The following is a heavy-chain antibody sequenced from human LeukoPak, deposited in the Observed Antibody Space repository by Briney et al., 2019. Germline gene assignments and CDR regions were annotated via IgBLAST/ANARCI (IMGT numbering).Heavy chain of an antibody. CDR3: ARHMSVSYDAFDL. CDR2: VYYTGRT. CDR1: GGSLTGYY. Sequence: SETLSLTCTVSGGSLTGYYWSWIRQPPGKGLEWIAYVYYTGRTLYNPSLESRVTISVNTSKTQISLKLTSVTAADTAVYYCARHMSVSYDAFDLWGRGTPVTVSS. J-gene: IGHJ3*01. V-gene: IGHV4-59*08. D-gene: IGHD3-10*01.